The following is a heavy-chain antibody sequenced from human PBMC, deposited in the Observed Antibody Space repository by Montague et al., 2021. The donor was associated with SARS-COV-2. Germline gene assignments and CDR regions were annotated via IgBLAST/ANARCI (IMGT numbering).Heavy chain of an antibody. J-gene: IGHJ4*02. CDR2: TYYRSERHY. CDR3: ARDPRYSLSWSFDY. D-gene: IGHD6-13*01. CDR1: GDSDSGNTAA. Sequence: CAISGDSDSGNTAARNWIRQTPSRQLERQGRTYYRSERHYDYAVSVKSRMTISPDTSKNQFSLQLSSVTPEDRAVYYCARDPRYSLSWSFDYWGQGTLVTVSS. V-gene: IGHV6-1*01.